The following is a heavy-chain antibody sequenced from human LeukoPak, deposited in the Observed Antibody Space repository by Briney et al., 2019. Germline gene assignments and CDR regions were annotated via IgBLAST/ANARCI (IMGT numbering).Heavy chain of an antibody. Sequence: PGGSLRLSCVASGFTFSDYNMNWVRQAPGKGLEWVSYISRDGSNVLYADSVKGRFTISRDDVRSTLSLQMNSLRADDTAVYYCARRIAALSRASDYWGQGVQVTVS. CDR2: ISRDGSNV. V-gene: IGHV3-48*04. D-gene: IGHD6-6*01. CDR1: GFTFSDYN. J-gene: IGHJ4*02. CDR3: ARRIAALSRASDY.